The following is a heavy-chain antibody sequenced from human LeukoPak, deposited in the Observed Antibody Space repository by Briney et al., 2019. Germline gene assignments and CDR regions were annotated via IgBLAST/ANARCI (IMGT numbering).Heavy chain of an antibody. J-gene: IGHJ4*02. V-gene: IGHV4-34*01. CDR2: INHSGST. Sequence: SETLSLTCAVYGGSFSGYYWSWTRQPPGKGLEWIGEINHSGSTNYNPSLKSRVTISVDTSKNQFSLKLSSVTAADTAVYYCARGGYYYDPIIDYWGQGTLVTVSS. D-gene: IGHD3-22*01. CDR3: ARGGYYYDPIIDY. CDR1: GGSFSGYY.